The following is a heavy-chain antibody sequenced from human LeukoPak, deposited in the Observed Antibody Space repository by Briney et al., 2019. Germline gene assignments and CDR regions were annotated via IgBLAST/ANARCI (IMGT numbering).Heavy chain of an antibody. CDR1: GYTFTSYY. Sequence: ASVEVSCKASGYTFTSYYMHWVRQAPGQGLEWMGIINPSGGSTSYAQKFQGRVTMTRDTSTSTVYMELSSLRSEDTAVYYCARDLGSFFSDYWGQGTLVTVSS. D-gene: IGHD3-10*01. V-gene: IGHV1-46*01. J-gene: IGHJ4*02. CDR2: INPSGGST. CDR3: ARDLGSFFSDY.